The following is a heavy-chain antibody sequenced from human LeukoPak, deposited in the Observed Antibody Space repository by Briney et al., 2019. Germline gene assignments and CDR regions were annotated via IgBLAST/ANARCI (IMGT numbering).Heavy chain of an antibody. V-gene: IGHV3-30*03. Sequence: GGSLRLSCAASGFTFSSYGMHWVRQAPGKGLEWVAVISYDGSNKYYADSVKGRFTISRDNSKNTLYLQMNSLRAEDTAVYYCARSGGSYPSSGVDYWGQGTLVTVSS. J-gene: IGHJ4*02. CDR1: GFTFSSYG. CDR3: ARSGGSYPSSGVDY. D-gene: IGHD1-26*01. CDR2: ISYDGSNK.